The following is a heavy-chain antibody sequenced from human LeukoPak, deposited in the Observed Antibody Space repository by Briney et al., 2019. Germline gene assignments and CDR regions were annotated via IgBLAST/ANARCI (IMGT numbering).Heavy chain of an antibody. V-gene: IGHV3-74*01. CDR3: AKGVRITMVRGAFDI. CDR2: INTDGSST. J-gene: IGHJ3*02. D-gene: IGHD3-10*01. Sequence: GGSLRLSCAASGFIFSSYWMHWVRHAPGKGLAWVSRINTDGSSTSYADSVKGRFTISRDNAKNSLYLQMNSLRAEDTALYYCAKGVRITMVRGAFDIWGQGTMVTVSS. CDR1: GFIFSSYW.